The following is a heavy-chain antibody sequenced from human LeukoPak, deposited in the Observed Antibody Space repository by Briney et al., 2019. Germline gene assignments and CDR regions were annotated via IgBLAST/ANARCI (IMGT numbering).Heavy chain of an antibody. CDR1: GFTSSSYS. D-gene: IGHD3-22*01. CDR3: ARDSPSYYYDSSGYLPD. V-gene: IGHV3-48*02. J-gene: IGHJ4*02. Sequence: GGSLRLSCAASGFTSSSYSMNWVRQAPGKGLEWVSYISSSSSTIYYADSVKGRFTISRDNAKNSLYLQMNSLRDEDTAVYYCARDSPSYYYDSSGYLPDWGQGTLVTVSS. CDR2: ISSSSSTI.